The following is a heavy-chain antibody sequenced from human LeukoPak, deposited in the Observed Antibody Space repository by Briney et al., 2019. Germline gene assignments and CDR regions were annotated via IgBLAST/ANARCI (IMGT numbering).Heavy chain of an antibody. V-gene: IGHV1-69*13. D-gene: IGHD3-3*01. J-gene: IGHJ5*02. CDR1: GGTFSSYA. CDR2: IIPIFGTA. CDR3: ARGLKSSVYYDFWSGYYTVNWFDP. Sequence: ASVKVSCKASGGTFSSYAISWVRQAPGQGLEWMGGIIPIFGTANYAQKFQGRVTITADESTSTAYMELSSLRSEDTAVYYCARGLKSSVYYDFWSGYYTVNWFDPWGQGTLVTVSS.